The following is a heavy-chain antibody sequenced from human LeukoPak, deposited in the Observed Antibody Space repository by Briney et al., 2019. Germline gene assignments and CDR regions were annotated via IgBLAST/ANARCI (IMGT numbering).Heavy chain of an antibody. Sequence: GGSLRLSCAASGFTFSTYAMSWVRQAPGKGLEWVSTISGGGGRTYYADSVKGRFTISRDISKNTLYLQMNSLRAEDTAVYYCAKVGAVAEIAYWGQGTLVTVSS. CDR1: GFTFSTYA. V-gene: IGHV3-23*01. CDR2: ISGGGGRT. CDR3: AKVGAVAEIAY. J-gene: IGHJ4*02. D-gene: IGHD6-19*01.